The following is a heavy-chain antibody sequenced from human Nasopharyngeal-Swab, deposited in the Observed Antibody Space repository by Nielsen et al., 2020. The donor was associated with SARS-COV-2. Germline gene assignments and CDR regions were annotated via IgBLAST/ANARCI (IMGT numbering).Heavy chain of an antibody. V-gene: IGHV4-59*11. CDR3: AKEGATGWFAP. J-gene: IGHJ5*02. CDR2: ISHNSGT. CDR1: GVSISSHL. Sequence: SETLSLSCTVSGVSISSHLWSWIRQPPGKGLEWIGFISHNSGTSYNPSLKSRVTMFMDTSKNQFSLRLRSVTAADTAVYYCAKEGATGWFAPWGQGTLVTVSS.